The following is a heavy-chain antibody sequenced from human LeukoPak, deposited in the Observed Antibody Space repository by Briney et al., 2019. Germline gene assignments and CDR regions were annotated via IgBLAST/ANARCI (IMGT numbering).Heavy chain of an antibody. CDR1: GGSISSGGYY. J-gene: IGHJ4*02. D-gene: IGHD3-9*01. CDR3: ARDLTYYDILTGYQTPYYFDY. Sequence: PSETLSLTCTVSGGSISSGGYYWSWIRQHPGTGLEWIGYIYYSGSTYYNPSLKSRVTISVDTSKNQFSLKLSSVTAADTAVYYCARDLTYYDILTGYQTPYYFDYWGQGTLVTVSS. V-gene: IGHV4-31*03. CDR2: IYYSGST.